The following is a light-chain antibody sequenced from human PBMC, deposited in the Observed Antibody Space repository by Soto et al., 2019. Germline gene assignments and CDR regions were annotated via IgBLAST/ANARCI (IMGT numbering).Light chain of an antibody. J-gene: IGLJ1*01. CDR3: AEWDDSLSAYV. CDR2: EVT. Sequence: QSVLTQVASVSGSPGQSITISCTGTSSDVGIYNYVSWYQQHPGKAPKVLIYEVTNRPSGISNRFSGYKSGNTASLTISGLRSEDEADYYCAEWDDSLSAYVLGTGTKVTVL. V-gene: IGLV2-14*01. CDR1: SSDVGIYNY.